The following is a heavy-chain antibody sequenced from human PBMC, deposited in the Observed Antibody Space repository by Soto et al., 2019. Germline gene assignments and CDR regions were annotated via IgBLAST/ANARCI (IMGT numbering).Heavy chain of an antibody. D-gene: IGHD3-22*01. Sequence: EVHLVESGGGLIKPVGSLRLSCTASGFTITNTYMTWVRQDPGKNLEWVSFIYNGENTYYADSVRGRFTISRDNFKNTIYLQMNSLRAEDTAVYYCARDQSYDDSSRSLFLNYGMDVWGQGTTVTVSS. CDR3: ARDQSYDDSSRSLFLNYGMDV. V-gene: IGHV3-53*01. CDR2: IYNGENT. J-gene: IGHJ6*02. CDR1: GFTITNTY.